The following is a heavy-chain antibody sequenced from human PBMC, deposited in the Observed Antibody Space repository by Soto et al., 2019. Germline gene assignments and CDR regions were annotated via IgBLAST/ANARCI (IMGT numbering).Heavy chain of an antibody. CDR2: ISSTSNYI. CDR1: GFTFSTSS. Sequence: EVPLVESGGGLVKPGGSLRLYCAASGFTFSTSSMNWVRQAPGKGLEWVSSISSTSNYIYYADSVRGRFTISRDNAKNSLFLQMNSLRVEDTAVYYCTEGPEGSGYRWGQGTLVTVSS. CDR3: TEGPEGSGYR. V-gene: IGHV3-21*01. D-gene: IGHD3-22*01. J-gene: IGHJ4*02.